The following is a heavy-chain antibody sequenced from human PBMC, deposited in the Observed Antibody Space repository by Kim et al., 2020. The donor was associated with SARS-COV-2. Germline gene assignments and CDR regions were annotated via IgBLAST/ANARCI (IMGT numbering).Heavy chain of an antibody. CDR2: INHSGST. Sequence: SETLSLTCAVYGGSFSGYYWSWIRQPPGKGLEWIGEINHSGSTNYNPSLKSRVTISVDTSKNQFSLKLSSVTAADTAVYYCARTAPEVGSGSYRYTNFHYYYYCYGMDVWGQGTTVTVSS. J-gene: IGHJ6*02. CDR3: ARTAPEVGSGSYRYTNFHYYYYCYGMDV. V-gene: IGHV4-34*01. CDR1: GGSFSGYY. D-gene: IGHD3-10*01.